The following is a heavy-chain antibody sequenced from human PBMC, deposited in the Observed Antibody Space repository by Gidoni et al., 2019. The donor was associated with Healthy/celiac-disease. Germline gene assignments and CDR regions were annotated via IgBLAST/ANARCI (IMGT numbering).Heavy chain of an antibody. V-gene: IGHV1-69*01. D-gene: IGHD2-2*01. CDR1: GGTLSSYP. CDR2: VIPIFGTA. J-gene: IGHJ6*02. Sequence: QMQLVQSGAEVKKPGPSVKVACKASGGTLSSYPLSWVRQAPGQGLEWMGGVIPIFGTANYAQKFQGRVTITADESTSTAYMELSSLRSEDTAVYYCARDQTLGYCSSTSCYGGMDVWGQGTTVTVSS. CDR3: ARDQTLGYCSSTSCYGGMDV.